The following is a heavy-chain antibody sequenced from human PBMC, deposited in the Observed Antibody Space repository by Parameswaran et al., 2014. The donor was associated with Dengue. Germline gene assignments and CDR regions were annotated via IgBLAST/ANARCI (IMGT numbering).Heavy chain of an antibody. J-gene: IGHJ4*02. CDR3: ARDIEPGILGY. D-gene: IGHD6-13*01. CDR2: INTNTGNP. Sequence: WVRQAPGQGLEWMGWINTNTGNPTYAQGFTGRFVFSLDTSVSTAYLQISSLKAEDTAVYYCARDIEPGILGYWGQGTLVTVSS. V-gene: IGHV7-4-1*02.